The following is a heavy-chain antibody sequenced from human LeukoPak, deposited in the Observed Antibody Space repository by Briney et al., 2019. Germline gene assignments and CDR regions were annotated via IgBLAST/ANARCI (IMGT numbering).Heavy chain of an antibody. D-gene: IGHD6-19*01. J-gene: IGHJ4*02. Sequence: SETLSLTCTVSGGSISSSSYYWGWIRQPPGKGLEWIGSIYYSGSTYYNPSLKSRVTISVDTSKNQFSLKLSSVTAADTAVYYCARRGSGWPYYFDYWGQGTPVTVSS. CDR3: ARRGSGWPYYFDY. V-gene: IGHV4-39*01. CDR1: GGSISSSSYY. CDR2: IYYSGST.